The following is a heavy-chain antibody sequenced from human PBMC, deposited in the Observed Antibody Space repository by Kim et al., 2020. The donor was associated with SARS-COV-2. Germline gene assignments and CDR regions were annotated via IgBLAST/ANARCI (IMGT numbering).Heavy chain of an antibody. D-gene: IGHD6-13*01. CDR3: ARHRFRGSSSPYNWFDP. V-gene: IGHV5-51*01. CDR2: IYPGDSDT. CDR1: GYSFTSYW. J-gene: IGHJ5*02. Sequence: GESLKISCKGSGYSFTSYWIGWVRHMPGKGLEWMGIIYPGDSDTRYSPSFQGQVTISADKSISTAYLQWSSLKASDTAMYYCARHRFRGSSSPYNWFDPWGQGTPVTVSS.